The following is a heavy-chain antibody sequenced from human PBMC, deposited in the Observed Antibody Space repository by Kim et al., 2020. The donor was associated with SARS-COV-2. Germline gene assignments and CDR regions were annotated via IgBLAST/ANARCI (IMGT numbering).Heavy chain of an antibody. CDR3: ARLAVAGSGAFGMDV. D-gene: IGHD6-19*01. CDR2: IYPGDSDT. CDR1: GYSFTSYW. V-gene: IGHV5-51*01. Sequence: GESLKISCKGSGYSFTSYWIGWVRQMPGKGLEWMGIIYPGDSDTRYSPSFQGQVTISADKSISTAYLQWSSLKASDTAMYYCARLAVAGSGAFGMDVWGQGTTVTVSS. J-gene: IGHJ6*02.